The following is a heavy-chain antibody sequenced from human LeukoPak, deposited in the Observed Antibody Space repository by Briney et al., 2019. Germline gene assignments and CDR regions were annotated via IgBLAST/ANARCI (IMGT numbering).Heavy chain of an antibody. D-gene: IGHD2-21*02. J-gene: IGHJ3*02. CDR2: IKEDGSRT. CDR1: GFTFGSYW. CDR3: ARTIPCGGDCYWAFDI. Sequence: QPGGSLRLSCVASGFTFGSYWMTWVRQAPGRGLERVANIKEDGSRTYYMDSVKGRFTISRDNAKNSLYLQMNSLRAEDTAVYYCARTIPCGGDCYWAFDIWGQGTMVTVSS. V-gene: IGHV3-7*01.